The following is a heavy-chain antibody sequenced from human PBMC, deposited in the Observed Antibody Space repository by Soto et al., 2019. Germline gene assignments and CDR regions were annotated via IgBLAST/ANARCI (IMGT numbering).Heavy chain of an antibody. V-gene: IGHV3-23*01. J-gene: IGHJ4*02. CDR2: VSGSGGST. D-gene: IGHD1-20*01. CDR1: GFTFSSYA. CDR3: AQPKDYNGNDN. Sequence: EVQLLESGGGLVQPGGSLRLSCAASGFTFSSYAMSWVRQAPGKGLEWISAVSGSGGSTYYADSVQGRFTIYRDNSKDTLYLQMNNRIAEDTAVYYCAQPKDYNGNDNWVQGTLDTVSS.